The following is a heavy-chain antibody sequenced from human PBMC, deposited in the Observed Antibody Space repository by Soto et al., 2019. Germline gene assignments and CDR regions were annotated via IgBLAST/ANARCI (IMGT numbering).Heavy chain of an antibody. J-gene: IGHJ6*02. Sequence: GGSLRLSCAASGFTFSSYAMHWVRQAPGKGLEWVAVISYDGSNKYYADSVKGRFTISRDNSKNTLYLQMNSLRAEDTAVYYCAREGGSYPLYYYYGMDVWGQGTTVTVSS. CDR1: GFTFSSYA. V-gene: IGHV3-30-3*01. D-gene: IGHD1-26*01. CDR2: ISYDGSNK. CDR3: AREGGSYPLYYYYGMDV.